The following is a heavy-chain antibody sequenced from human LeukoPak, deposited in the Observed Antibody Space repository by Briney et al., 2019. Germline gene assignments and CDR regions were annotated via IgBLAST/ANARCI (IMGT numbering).Heavy chain of an antibody. CDR3: ARDHHRRLYDSQARDTFDI. CDR1: GFTFSSYW. V-gene: IGHV3-7*01. D-gene: IGHD3-22*01. Sequence: PGGSLRLSCAASGFTFSSYWMSWVRQAPGKGLEWVANIKQDGSEKYYVDSVKGRFTISRDNAKNSLYLQMNSLRAEGTAVYYCARDHHRRLYDSQARDTFDIWGQGTMVTVSS. CDR2: IKQDGSEK. J-gene: IGHJ3*02.